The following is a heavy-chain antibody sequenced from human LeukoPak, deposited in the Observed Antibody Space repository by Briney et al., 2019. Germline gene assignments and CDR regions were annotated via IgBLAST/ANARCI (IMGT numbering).Heavy chain of an antibody. CDR2: IYYSGST. D-gene: IGHD3-3*01. V-gene: IGHV4-34*01. Sequence: SETLSLTCAIYGGSFSGYYWSWIRQPPGKGLEWIGSIYYSGSTYYNPSLKSRVTISVDTSKNQFSLKLSSVTAADTAVYYCARDNFWSGIGAYYYYYMDVWGQGTTVTVSS. CDR1: GGSFSGYY. CDR3: ARDNFWSGIGAYYYYYMDV. J-gene: IGHJ6*03.